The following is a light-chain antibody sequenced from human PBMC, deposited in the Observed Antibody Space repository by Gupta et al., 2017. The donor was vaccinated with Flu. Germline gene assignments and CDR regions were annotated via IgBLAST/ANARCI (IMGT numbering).Light chain of an antibody. Sequence: GTLSLSPGERATPSCRASQSVTSSYLDRHQPEPGQTPRLLIYDASSTATPVPDRFSGCGSGIAFTLTIIRREPDDFAVYYCRRYHTSGFTFGHGTRVDTK. V-gene: IGKV3-20*01. CDR2: DAS. J-gene: IGKJ3*01. CDR3: RRYHTSGFT. CDR1: QSVTSSY.